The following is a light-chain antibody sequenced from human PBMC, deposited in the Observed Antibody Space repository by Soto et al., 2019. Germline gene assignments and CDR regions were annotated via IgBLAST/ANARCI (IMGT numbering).Light chain of an antibody. Sequence: EIVLTHSPCTVSLSPGERATLSCRASQSVSNNYLAWYQQKPGQAPRLVIYDASSRATGIPDGFSASGSGTDFTLTISRLEPEDFTVYFCQQYSSSPLTFGQGTKVDIK. V-gene: IGKV3-20*01. CDR3: QQYSSSPLT. CDR2: DAS. J-gene: IGKJ1*01. CDR1: QSVSNNY.